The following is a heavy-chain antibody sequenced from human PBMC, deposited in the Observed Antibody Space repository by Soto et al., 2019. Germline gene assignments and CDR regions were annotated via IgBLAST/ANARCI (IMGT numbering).Heavy chain of an antibody. CDR1: RGSITSYY. V-gene: IGHV4-59*01. CDR2: IYYSGTT. D-gene: IGHD2-2*01. CDR3: ALFCSSASCYGQWDY. Sequence: PSETLSLTCTVSRGSITSYYWSWIRQSPGKGLEWIGYIYYSGTTNYNPSLKSRVTISVDTSKNQFSLNLSSVTAADTAVYYGALFCSSASCYGQWDYWGQGTLVTVSA. J-gene: IGHJ4*02.